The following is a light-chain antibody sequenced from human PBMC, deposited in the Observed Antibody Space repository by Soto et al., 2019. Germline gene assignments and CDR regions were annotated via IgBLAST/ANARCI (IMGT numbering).Light chain of an antibody. J-gene: IGKJ4*01. Sequence: DIQMTQSPSSLSASVGDRVTITCRASQSISSWLAWYQQKPEKAPKLVIYDASSLQSGVPSRFSGSGSGTEFTLSISSLQSEDFAVYYCQQYNNWPRATFGGGTKVDI. CDR2: DAS. V-gene: IGKV1D-16*01. CDR3: QQYNNWPRAT. CDR1: QSISSW.